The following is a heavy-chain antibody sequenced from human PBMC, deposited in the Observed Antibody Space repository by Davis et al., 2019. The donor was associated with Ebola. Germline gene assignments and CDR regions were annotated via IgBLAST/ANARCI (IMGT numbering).Heavy chain of an antibody. D-gene: IGHD3-10*01. CDR3: ARDYRQFRLFGELGTVGVGV. Sequence: AASVKVSCKASGYTFTGYDINWVRQATGQGLEWMGWMNPNSGNTGYAQKFQGRVTMTRDTSSSTVHLELRRLRSDDTAVYYCARDYRQFRLFGELGTVGVGVWGKGTTVTVS. CDR2: MNPNSGNT. CDR1: GYTFTGYD. V-gene: IGHV1-8*01. J-gene: IGHJ6*04.